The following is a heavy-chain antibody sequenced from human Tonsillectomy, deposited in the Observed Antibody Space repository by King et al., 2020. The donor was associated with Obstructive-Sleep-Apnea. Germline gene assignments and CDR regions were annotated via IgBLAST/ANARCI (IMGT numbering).Heavy chain of an antibody. CDR2: TSYDGSKK. J-gene: IGHJ6*02. V-gene: IGHV3-30*03. Sequence: VQLVESGGGVVQPGRSLRLSCAASGFTFSSYAMHWVRQAPGKGLEWAAVTSYDGSKKYYADSVKGRFTISRDNSKNTLSLQINSRRAGDSAVYYCARDRVYCSGGTGNSGGLYGMDVWGQGTTVTVSS. CDR1: GFTFSSYA. CDR3: ARDRVYCSGGTGNSGGLYGMDV. D-gene: IGHD2-15*01.